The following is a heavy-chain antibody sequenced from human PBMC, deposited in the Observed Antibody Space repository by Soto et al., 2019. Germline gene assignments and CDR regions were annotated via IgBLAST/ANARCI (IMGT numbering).Heavy chain of an antibody. J-gene: IGHJ3*02. CDR2: TNEDGSAK. V-gene: IGHV3-7*04. D-gene: IGHD6-25*01. CDR3: GRGRQHASDI. CDR1: GFTFSSSW. Sequence: VQVVESGGDLVQPGGSLRLSCAASGFTFSSSWMNWVRQAPGKGLEWVANTNEDGSAKYHVDSVKGRFTISRDNAKNSLYLQMNNRRGEDTAVYYCGRGRQHASDIWGQGTMVTVSS.